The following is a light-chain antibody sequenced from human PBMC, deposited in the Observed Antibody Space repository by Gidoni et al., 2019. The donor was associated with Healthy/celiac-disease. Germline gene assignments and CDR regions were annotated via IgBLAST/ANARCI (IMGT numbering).Light chain of an antibody. CDR3: QTYDDSLSWV. J-gene: IGLJ3*02. Sequence: QSVPTQPPSVSGAPGQRVTISCPGSSSNIGAGYAVHGYQQLPGTAPKVVIYANTARPSGVPDRFSASQSGTSASLAITGLQTEDEADYSCQTYDDSLSWVFGGGTTVTVL. V-gene: IGLV1-40*01. CDR2: ANT. CDR1: SSNIGAGYA.